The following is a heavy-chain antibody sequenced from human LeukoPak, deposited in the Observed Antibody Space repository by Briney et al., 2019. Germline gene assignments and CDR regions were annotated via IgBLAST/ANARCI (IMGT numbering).Heavy chain of an antibody. CDR2: IYYSGST. J-gene: IGHJ5*02. CDR3: ARDEENCSSTSCYIRSRINWFDP. D-gene: IGHD2-2*02. Sequence: PSETLSLTRTVSGGSISSSSYYWGWIRQPPGKGLEWIGSIYYSGSTYYNPSLKSRVTISVDTSKNQFSLKLSSVTAADTAVYYCARDEENCSSTSCYIRSRINWFDPWGQGTLVTVSS. CDR1: GGSISSSSYY. V-gene: IGHV4-39*07.